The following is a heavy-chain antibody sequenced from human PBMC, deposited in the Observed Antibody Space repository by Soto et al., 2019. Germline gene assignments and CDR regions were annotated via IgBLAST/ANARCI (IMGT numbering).Heavy chain of an antibody. Sequence: EVQLVESGGGLVKPGGSLRLSCAASGFTFRSFTLHWVRQAPGKGLEWVSTISSNSAYIYYTDALRGRFTISRDKAKNSLHLQMNSLRAEDTAVYSCTRDASRDSSARGWFDPWGPGTLVTVSS. CDR3: TRDASRDSSARGWFDP. J-gene: IGHJ5*02. CDR2: ISSNSAYI. CDR1: GFTFRSFT. V-gene: IGHV3-21*02. D-gene: IGHD6-13*01.